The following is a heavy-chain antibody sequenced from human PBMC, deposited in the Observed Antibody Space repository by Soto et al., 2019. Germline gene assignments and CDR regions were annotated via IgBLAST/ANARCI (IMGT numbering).Heavy chain of an antibody. CDR2: MSYDGSNE. V-gene: IGHV3-30*18. CDR3: EKEYDYSSGWQRFDS. D-gene: IGHD6-19*01. J-gene: IGHJ4*02. CDR1: GFTFSHYA. Sequence: GGSLRLSCAASGFTFSHYAMHWVRQAPGKGLEWVALMSYDGSNEYYADSVKGRFTISRDNSKNTLCLQMNSLRAEDTAVYYCEKEYDYSSGWQRFDSWGQGTLVTVSS.